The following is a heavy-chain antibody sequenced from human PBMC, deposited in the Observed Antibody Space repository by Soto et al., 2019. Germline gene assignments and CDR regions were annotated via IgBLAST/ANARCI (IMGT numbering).Heavy chain of an antibody. V-gene: IGHV1-2*04. Sequence: ASVKVSCKASGYIFPDYYVHWVRQAPGEGLEWMGRINPNGGGTNYAQKFEGWVTMTTDTSISTAYMELSRLNFEDTAVYYCARGEQLVQFDYWGQGTLVTVSS. CDR3: ARGEQLVQFDY. CDR2: INPNGGGT. J-gene: IGHJ4*01. CDR1: GYIFPDYY. D-gene: IGHD6-6*01.